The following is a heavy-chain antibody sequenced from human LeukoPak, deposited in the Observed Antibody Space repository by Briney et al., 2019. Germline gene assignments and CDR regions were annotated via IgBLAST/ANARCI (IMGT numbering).Heavy chain of an antibody. CDR2: IYHSGST. V-gene: IGHV4-38-2*02. J-gene: IGHJ2*01. D-gene: IGHD4-17*01. CDR1: GYSISSGYY. Sequence: KPSETLSLTCTVSGYSISSGYYWGWIRQPPGKGLEWIGSIYHSGSTYYNPSLKSRVTISVDTSKNQFSLKLSSVTAADTAVYYCAREAKRDYGDYYWYFDLWGRGTLVTVSS. CDR3: AREAKRDYGDYYWYFDL.